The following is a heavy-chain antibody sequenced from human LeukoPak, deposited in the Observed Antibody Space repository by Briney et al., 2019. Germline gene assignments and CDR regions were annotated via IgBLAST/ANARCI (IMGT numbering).Heavy chain of an antibody. V-gene: IGHV3-30-3*01. CDR3: ARRRSYYFDY. D-gene: IGHD3-16*02. CDR2: ISYDGSNK. CDR1: GFTFSSYA. J-gene: IGHJ4*02. Sequence: GGSLRLSCAASGFTFSSYAMHWVRQPPGKGLEWVAVISYDGSNKYYADSVKGRFTISRDNSKNTLYLQMNSLRAEDTAVYYCARRRSYYFDYWGQGTLVTVSS.